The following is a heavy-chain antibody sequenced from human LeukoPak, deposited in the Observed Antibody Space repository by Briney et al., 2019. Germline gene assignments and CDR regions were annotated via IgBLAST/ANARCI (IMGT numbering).Heavy chain of an antibody. Sequence: ASVKVSCKASGYTFTDYYIHWVRQAPGQGLEWMGWINPNSGGTNYAQKFQGRVTMTRNTSISTAYMELSSLRSEDTAVYYCARLGALDYWGQGTLVTVSS. CDR3: ARLGALDY. J-gene: IGHJ4*02. CDR2: INPNSGGT. D-gene: IGHD3-16*01. V-gene: IGHV1-2*02. CDR1: GYTFTDYY.